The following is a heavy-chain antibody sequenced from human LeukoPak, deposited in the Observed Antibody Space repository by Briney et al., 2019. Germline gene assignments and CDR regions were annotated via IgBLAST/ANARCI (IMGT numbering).Heavy chain of an antibody. J-gene: IGHJ4*02. CDR3: AREEVGALPGGY. V-gene: IGHV1-69*04. Sequence: GASVKVSCKASGGTFSSYAISWVRQAPGQGLEWMGRIIPILGIANYAQKFQGRVTITADKSTSTAYMELSSLRSEDTAVYYCAREEVGALPGGYWGQGTLVTVSS. D-gene: IGHD1-26*01. CDR2: IIPILGIA. CDR1: GGTFSSYA.